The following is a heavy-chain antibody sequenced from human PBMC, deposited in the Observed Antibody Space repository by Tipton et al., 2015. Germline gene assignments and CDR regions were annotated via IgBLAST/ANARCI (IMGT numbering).Heavy chain of an antibody. CDR2: IIPMYGTA. J-gene: IGHJ6*02. Sequence: QLVQSGAEVKKPGSSVKVSCKTSGGTFDTYAINWVRQAPGQGLEWMGGIIPMYGTANYEQKYQGRITITADTSTKTAYMELNSLRSDDAAIYYCARDRGPDKFGPPYYYAMDVWGQGTTVTVS. CDR3: ARDRGPDKFGPPYYYAMDV. CDR1: GGTFDTYA. D-gene: IGHD3-16*01. V-gene: IGHV1-69*06.